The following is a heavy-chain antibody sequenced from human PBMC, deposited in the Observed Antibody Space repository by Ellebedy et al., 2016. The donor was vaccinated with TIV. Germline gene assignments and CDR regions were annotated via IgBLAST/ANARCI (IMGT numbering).Heavy chain of an antibody. CDR3: ARKPPGIGAAGHDF. J-gene: IGHJ4*02. V-gene: IGHV5-51*01. Sequence: PGGSLRLSCQVFGYSFTSYWVGWVRQMPGKGLEWMGIILPANSDIRYSPSFEGQVTISADKSISTAYLQWSSLKASDTAMYYCARKPPGIGAAGHDFWGQGTLVTVSS. CDR2: ILPANSDI. D-gene: IGHD6-13*01. CDR1: GYSFTSYW.